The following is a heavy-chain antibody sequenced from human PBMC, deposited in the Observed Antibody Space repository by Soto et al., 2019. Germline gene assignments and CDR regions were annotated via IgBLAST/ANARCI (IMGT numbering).Heavy chain of an antibody. CDR1: GFSFSTYG. V-gene: IGHV3-23*01. CDR2: GGSGGST. D-gene: IGHD3-16*01. CDR3: VKFRGRAYHYYYMDV. Sequence: DVQLLESGGGLAQRGGSLRLSCAASGFSFSTYGMTWVRQAPGKGLEWVSYGGSGGSTYYADSVKGRFTISRDNSKNTLYLQMTSLRAEDTAVYYCVKFRGRAYHYYYMDVWGNGTTVTVSS. J-gene: IGHJ6*03.